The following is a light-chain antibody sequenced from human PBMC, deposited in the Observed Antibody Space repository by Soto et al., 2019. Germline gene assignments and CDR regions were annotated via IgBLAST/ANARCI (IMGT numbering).Light chain of an antibody. Sequence: QSALTQPPSASGSPGQSVTISCTGTSSDVGGHNYVSWYQQHPGKAPKLMIYEVSKRPSGVPDRFSGSKSGNTASLTVSGLQDEDEADYYCSAYAGSANCVFGTGTQLTVL. CDR3: SAYAGSANCV. CDR1: SSDVGGHNY. CDR2: EVS. J-gene: IGLJ1*01. V-gene: IGLV2-8*01.